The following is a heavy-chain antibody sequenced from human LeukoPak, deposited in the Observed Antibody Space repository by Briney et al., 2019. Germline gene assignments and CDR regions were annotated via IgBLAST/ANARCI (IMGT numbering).Heavy chain of an antibody. J-gene: IGHJ4*02. D-gene: IGHD3-10*01. CDR1: GFTFDDYA. V-gene: IGHV3-9*01. Sequence: GRSLRLSCAASGFTFDDYAMHWVRQAPGKGLEWISGLSWSGATKGYADSVKGRFTISRDNAKNSLYLQMDSLTPEDTALYYCAKGDTKSWFPNFDSWGQGTLVTVSS. CDR2: LSWSGATK. CDR3: AKGDTKSWFPNFDS.